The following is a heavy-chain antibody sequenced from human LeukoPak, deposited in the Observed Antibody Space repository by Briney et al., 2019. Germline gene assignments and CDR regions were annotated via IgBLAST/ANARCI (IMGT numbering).Heavy chain of an antibody. CDR1: GFTVSINY. CDR3: ARGWVVATGAFDM. J-gene: IGHJ3*02. V-gene: IGHV3-53*01. D-gene: IGHD1-1*01. Sequence: GGSLRLSCAASGFTVSINYMTWVRQAPGKGLEWVSVIYSGGSTYYADSVKGRFAISRDNSKNTVYLQMNSLRAEDTAVYYCARGWVVATGAFDMWGQGTMVTVSS. CDR2: IYSGGST.